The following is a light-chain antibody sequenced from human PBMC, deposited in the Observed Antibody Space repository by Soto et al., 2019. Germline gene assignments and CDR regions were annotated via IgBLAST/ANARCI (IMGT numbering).Light chain of an antibody. J-gene: IGLJ2*01. Sequence: QSALTQPPSVSGSPGQSVTISCIGSSSDVGTYDRVSWYQAPPGTAPKLIIYEVHYRPSGVPARFSGSKSGNTASLTISGLQAEDEADYYCSSYAASTTLLFGGGTKLTVL. V-gene: IGLV2-18*02. CDR2: EVH. CDR1: SSDVGTYDR. CDR3: SSYAASTTLL.